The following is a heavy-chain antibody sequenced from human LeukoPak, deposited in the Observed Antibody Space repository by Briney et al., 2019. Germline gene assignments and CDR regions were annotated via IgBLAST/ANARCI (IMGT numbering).Heavy chain of an antibody. Sequence: SETLSLTCTISGDSINSYHWSWLRQPPGSKLEWIGYFYYSGVTNYNPSLRSRVTMSIDTSKNQFSLKLSSVTAADTAVYYCARGGRATVVTRFDCWGQGTLVTVSS. V-gene: IGHV4-59*12. CDR2: FYYSGVT. CDR3: ARGGRATVVTRFDC. CDR1: GDSINSYH. D-gene: IGHD4-23*01. J-gene: IGHJ4*02.